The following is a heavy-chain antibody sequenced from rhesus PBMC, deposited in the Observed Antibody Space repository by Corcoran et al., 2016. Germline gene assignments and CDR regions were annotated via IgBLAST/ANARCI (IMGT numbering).Heavy chain of an antibody. Sequence: QLQLQESGPGLVKPSETLSVTCAVSGGSISSSYWSWIRQAPGKGLEWIGYIYGSGSSTNYNPSLKSRFTLSLDTSKNQLSLKLSSVAAADTAVYYCASGGYYSGSFDYWGQGVLVTVSS. CDR3: ASGGYYSGSFDY. V-gene: IGHV4-169*02. D-gene: IGHD3-16*01. J-gene: IGHJ4*01. CDR2: IYGSGSST. CDR1: GGSISSSY.